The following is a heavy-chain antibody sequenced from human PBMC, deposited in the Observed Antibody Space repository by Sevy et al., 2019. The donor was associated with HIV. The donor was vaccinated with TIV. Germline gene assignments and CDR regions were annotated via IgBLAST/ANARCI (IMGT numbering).Heavy chain of an antibody. J-gene: IGHJ4*02. Sequence: SETLSLTCTVSGGSITSLYWNWIRQPPGKGLEWIANIYYNGHINYNPSLKSRVTLSLDTSNNQFSLRLSSVTAADTAMYYCAGENAWGRGYSSGQGTLVTVSS. D-gene: IGHD1-26*01. CDR3: AGENAWGRGYS. CDR1: GGSITSLY. V-gene: IGHV4-59*08. CDR2: IYYNGHI.